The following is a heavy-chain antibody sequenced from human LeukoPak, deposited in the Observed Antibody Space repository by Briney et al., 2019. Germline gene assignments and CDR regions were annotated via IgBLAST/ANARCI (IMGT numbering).Heavy chain of an antibody. CDR2: IIPIFGTA. J-gene: IGHJ4*02. CDR1: GGTFSSYA. D-gene: IGHD2-15*01. V-gene: IGHV1-69*13. CDR3: ARTCSGGSCYSGYFDY. Sequence: SVKVSCKAYGGTFSSYAISWVRQAPGQGLEWMGGIIPIFGTANYAQKFQGRVTITADESTSTAYMELSSLRSDDTAVYYCARTCSGGSCYSGYFDYWGQGTLVTVSS.